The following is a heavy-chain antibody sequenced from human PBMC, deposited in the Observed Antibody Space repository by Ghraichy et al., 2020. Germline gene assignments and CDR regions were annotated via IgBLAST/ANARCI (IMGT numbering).Heavy chain of an antibody. Sequence: GESLNISCAASGFTFSNYGMNWVRQAPGRGLEWVSYINSFSSTIYYADSVEGRFTISRDNAENSLYLQMNSLRVEDTAVYYCARVGGYSASDLVYWGQGNLVTVSS. CDR3: ARVGGYSASDLVY. J-gene: IGHJ4*02. V-gene: IGHV3-48*01. CDR2: INSFSSTI. CDR1: GFTFSNYG. D-gene: IGHD5-12*01.